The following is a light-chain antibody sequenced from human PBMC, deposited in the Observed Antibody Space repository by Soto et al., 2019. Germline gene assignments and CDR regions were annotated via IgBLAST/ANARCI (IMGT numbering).Light chain of an antibody. J-gene: IGLJ1*01. Sequence: QSVLTQPPSASGSPGQSVTISCTGTSSDIGGHNRVSWYLHHPGKAPKLMLYEVTKRPSGVPDRFSGSKSGNTASLTVSGLQAEDEADYYCSSYAGSNNLVFGTGTKVTVL. CDR3: SSYAGSNNLV. V-gene: IGLV2-8*01. CDR1: SSDIGGHNR. CDR2: EVT.